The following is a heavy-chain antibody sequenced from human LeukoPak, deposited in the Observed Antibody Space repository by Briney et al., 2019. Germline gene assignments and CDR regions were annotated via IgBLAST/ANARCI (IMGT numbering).Heavy chain of an antibody. CDR2: IKQDGSEF. CDR1: GFTFSSYW. D-gene: IGHD5/OR15-5a*01. V-gene: IGHV3-7*01. J-gene: IGHJ4*02. Sequence: GGSLRLSRVAPGFTFSSYWMSWVRQVPGKGLEWVANIKQDGSEFYYVNSVKGRFTISRDNAKNSLYLQMNSLRADDTAVYYCARDKVSGPTLLDYWGQGTLVTVSS. CDR3: ARDKVSGPTLLDY.